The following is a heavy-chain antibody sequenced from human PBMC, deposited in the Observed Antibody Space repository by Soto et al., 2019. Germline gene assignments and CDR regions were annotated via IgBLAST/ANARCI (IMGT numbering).Heavy chain of an antibody. D-gene: IGHD2-2*02. J-gene: IGHJ6*02. CDR1: GFTFNSYA. CDR2: ISGSGSAT. V-gene: IGHV3-23*01. Sequence: EVQLLESGGDLVQPGGSLRLSCEASGFTFNSYAMNWVRQTPGKRLEWVSGISGSGSATFYADSVKGRFTISRDNSKNTLYLQMNSLQVEDTAIYYCAKHLEYTPSDGMDVWGQGTTVTVSS. CDR3: AKHLEYTPSDGMDV.